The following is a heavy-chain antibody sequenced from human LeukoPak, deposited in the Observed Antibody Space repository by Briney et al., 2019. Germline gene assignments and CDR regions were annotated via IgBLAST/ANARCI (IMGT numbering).Heavy chain of an antibody. CDR2: IIPIFGTA. J-gene: IGHJ4*02. CDR1: GYTFTSYG. CDR3: ARDGLNYYGSGSYE. Sequence: SVKVSCKASGYTFTSYGISWVRQAPGQGLEWMGGIIPIFGTANYAQKFQGRVTITADESTSTAYMELSSLRSEDTAVYYCARDGLNYYGSGSYEWGQGTLVTVSS. V-gene: IGHV1-69*13. D-gene: IGHD3-10*01.